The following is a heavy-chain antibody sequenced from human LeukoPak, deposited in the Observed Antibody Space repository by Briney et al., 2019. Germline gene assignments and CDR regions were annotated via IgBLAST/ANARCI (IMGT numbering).Heavy chain of an antibody. CDR2: VSTTGNII. CDR3: AKATGTLGN. CDR1: GFTFSDYY. V-gene: IGHV3-11*01. D-gene: IGHD1-1*01. Sequence: GGSLRLSCAASGFTFSDYYMSWIRQAPGKGLEWVSYVSTTGNIIYYADSVKGRFTISRDNAKKSLYLQMNSLTAEDTAIYYCAKATGTLGNWGQGTLVTVSS. J-gene: IGHJ4*02.